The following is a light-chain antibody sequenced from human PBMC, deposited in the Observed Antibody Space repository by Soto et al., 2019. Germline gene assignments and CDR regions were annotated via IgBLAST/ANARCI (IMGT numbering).Light chain of an antibody. V-gene: IGLV2-23*02. Sequence: YVGSYNLVSWYQQHPGKAPKLMIYEVSKRPSGVSNRFSGSKSGNTASLTISGLQAEDLVDYYSSTYTGSNSFVDVLGIGT. CDR2: EVS. CDR1: YVGSYNL. J-gene: IGLJ1*01. CDR3: STYTGSNSFVDV.